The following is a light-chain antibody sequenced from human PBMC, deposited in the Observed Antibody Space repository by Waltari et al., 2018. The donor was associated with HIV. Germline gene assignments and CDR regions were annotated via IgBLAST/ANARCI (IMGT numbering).Light chain of an antibody. CDR3: TSYGGNNNLL. J-gene: IGLJ2*01. CDR1: TSDVGGYIS. V-gene: IGLV2-8*01. Sequence: QSALTQPPSASGSPGQSVTISCTGTTSDVGGYISVSWYQQHPGKAPKLIIYEVTKRPSGVPDRFSGSKSGNTASLTVSGLQAEDEADYYCTSYGGNNNLLFGGGTKLTVL. CDR2: EVT.